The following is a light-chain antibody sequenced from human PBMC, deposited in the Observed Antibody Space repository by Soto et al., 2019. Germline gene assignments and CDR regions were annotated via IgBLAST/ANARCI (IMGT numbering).Light chain of an antibody. Sequence: QSVLTQAPSASGTPGQRVTISCSASSSNIGSNTVTWYQQVPGTAPKLLIYSNDQRPSGVPDRFSGSKSGTSASLAIAGLQSEDEADYYCAAWDDSLNGWVFGGGTKVTVL. V-gene: IGLV1-44*01. CDR3: AAWDDSLNGWV. J-gene: IGLJ3*02. CDR2: SND. CDR1: SSNIGSNT.